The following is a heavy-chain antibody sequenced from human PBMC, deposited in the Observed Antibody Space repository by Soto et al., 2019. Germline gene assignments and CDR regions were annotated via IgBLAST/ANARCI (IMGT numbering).Heavy chain of an antibody. Sequence: ASVKVSCKASGYTFTSYGISWVRQAPGQGLEWMGWISAYNGNTNYAQKLQGRVTMTTDTSTSTAYMELRSLRSDDTAVYYCARTVRVVPAAPDDYWGQGTLVTVSS. CDR3: ARTVRVVPAAPDDY. CDR2: ISAYNGNT. D-gene: IGHD2-2*01. J-gene: IGHJ4*02. CDR1: GYTFTSYG. V-gene: IGHV1-18*01.